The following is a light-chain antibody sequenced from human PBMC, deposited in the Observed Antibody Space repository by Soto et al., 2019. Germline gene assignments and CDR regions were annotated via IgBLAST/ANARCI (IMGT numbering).Light chain of an antibody. CDR3: QHYNSYSEA. CDR1: QSISQW. CDR2: DAT. V-gene: IGKV1-5*01. J-gene: IGKJ1*01. Sequence: DIQMTQSPSTLSASVGDRVTISCRASQSISQWLAWYQQRPGKALKLLIYDATSLEGGVSSRFGGSGSGTEFTLTINSLQPDDLATYYCQHYNSYSEAFGQGTKVDI.